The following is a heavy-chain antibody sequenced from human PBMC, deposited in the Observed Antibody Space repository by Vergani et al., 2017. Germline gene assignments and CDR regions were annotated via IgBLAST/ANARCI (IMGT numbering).Heavy chain of an antibody. D-gene: IGHD2-2*01. V-gene: IGHV3-48*01. Sequence: EVQLVESGGGLVQPGGSLRLSCAASGFTFSSYSMNWVRQAPGKGLEWVSYISSSSSTIYYADSVKGRFTISRDNAKNSLYLQMNSLRAEDTAVYYCAPYCSSTSCYPGFDYWGQGTLVTVSS. CDR3: APYCSSTSCYPGFDY. J-gene: IGHJ4*02. CDR1: GFTFSSYS. CDR2: ISSSSSTI.